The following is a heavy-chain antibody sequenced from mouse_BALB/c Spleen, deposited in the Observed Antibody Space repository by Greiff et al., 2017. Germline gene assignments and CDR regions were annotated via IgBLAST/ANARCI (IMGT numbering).Heavy chain of an antibody. Sequence: DVQLQESGPGLVKPSQSLSLTCSVTGYSITSGYYWNWIRQFPGNKLEWMGYISYDGSNNYNPSLKNRISITRDTSKNQFFLKLNSVTTEDTATYYCARTNSRDWYFDVWGAGTTVTVSS. CDR3: ARTNSRDWYFDV. CDR1: GYSITSGYY. CDR2: ISYDGSN. D-gene: IGHD3-3*01. V-gene: IGHV3-6*02. J-gene: IGHJ1*01.